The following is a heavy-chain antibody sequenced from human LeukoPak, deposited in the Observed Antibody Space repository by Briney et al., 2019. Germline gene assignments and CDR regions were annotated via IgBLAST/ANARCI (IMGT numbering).Heavy chain of an antibody. CDR1: GYTFTGYY. CDR3: ARDLVGANGGFDY. V-gene: IGHV1-2*06. CDR2: INPNSGGT. Sequence: VSVKVSCKASGYTFTGYYMHWVRQAPGQGLEWMGRINPNSGGTNYAQKFQGRVTMTRDTSISTAYMELSRLRSDDTAVYYWARDLVGANGGFDYWGQGTLVTVSS. J-gene: IGHJ4*02. D-gene: IGHD1-26*01.